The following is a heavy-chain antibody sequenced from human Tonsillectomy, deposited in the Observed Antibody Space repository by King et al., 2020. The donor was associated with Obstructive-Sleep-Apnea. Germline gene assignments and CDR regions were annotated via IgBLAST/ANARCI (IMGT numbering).Heavy chain of an antibody. J-gene: IGHJ4*02. V-gene: IGHV4-39*07. Sequence: LQLLESGPGLVKPSETLSLTCTVSGGSISSSSYYWGWIRQPPGKGLEWIGSIYYSGSTYYNPSLKSRVTISVDTSKNQFSLKLSSVTAADTAVYYCASLKDSSGWYEGIDYWGQGTLVTVSS. CDR1: GGSISSSSYY. CDR2: IYYSGST. D-gene: IGHD6-19*01. CDR3: ASLKDSSGWYEGIDY.